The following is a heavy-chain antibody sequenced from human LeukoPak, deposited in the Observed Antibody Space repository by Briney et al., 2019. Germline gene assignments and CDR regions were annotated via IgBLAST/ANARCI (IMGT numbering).Heavy chain of an antibody. V-gene: IGHV4-4*07. CDR2: IYTSGST. J-gene: IGHJ4*02. CDR3: ARGYCSGGSCYGYFHY. Sequence: SETLSLTCSVSGGSISGYYWAWIRQPAGKGLEWIGRIYTSGSTNYNPSLKSRVTMSVDTSKNQFSLKLSSVTAADTAVYYCARGYCSGGSCYGYFHYWGQGTLVTVSS. CDR1: GGSISGYY. D-gene: IGHD2-15*01.